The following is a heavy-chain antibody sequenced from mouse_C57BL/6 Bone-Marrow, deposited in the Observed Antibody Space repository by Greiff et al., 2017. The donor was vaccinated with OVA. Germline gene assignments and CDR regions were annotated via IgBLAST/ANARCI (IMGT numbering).Heavy chain of an antibody. Sequence: EVKLMESGGGLVQPGGSLKLSCAASGFTFSDYGMAWVRQAPRKGPEWVAFISNLAYSIYYADTVTGRFTISRENAANTLYLEMSSLRSEDTAMYYGARRDDYGSSYGFAYWGQGTLVTVSA. V-gene: IGHV5-15*01. D-gene: IGHD1-1*01. CDR1: GFTFSDYG. CDR2: ISNLAYSI. J-gene: IGHJ3*01. CDR3: ARRDDYGSSYGFAY.